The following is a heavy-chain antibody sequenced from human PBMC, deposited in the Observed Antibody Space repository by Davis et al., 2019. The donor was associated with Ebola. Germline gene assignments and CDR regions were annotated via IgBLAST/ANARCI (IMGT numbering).Heavy chain of an antibody. J-gene: IGHJ5*02. CDR3: ARSMVQGVHNWFDP. CDR2: MNPNSGIT. V-gene: IGHV1-8*03. CDR1: GYTFTSYD. Sequence: ASVKVSCKASGYTFTSYDINWVRQATGQGLEWMGWMNPNSGITGYAQKFQGRVTITRNTSISTAYMELSSLRSEDTAVYYCARSMVQGVHNWFDPWGQGTLVTVSS. D-gene: IGHD3-10*01.